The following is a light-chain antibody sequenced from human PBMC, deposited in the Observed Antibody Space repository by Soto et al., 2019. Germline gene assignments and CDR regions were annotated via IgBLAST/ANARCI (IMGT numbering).Light chain of an antibody. J-gene: IGKJ4*01. V-gene: IGKV3-15*01. CDR2: GAS. CDR1: QSVSSN. Sequence: EIVMTQSPATLSVSPGERATLSCRASQSVSSNLAWYQQKPGQAPRLLIYGASTRATGIPARFSGSGSGTEFTLTISSLQSADFAVYYCQPYNNWPLTFGGGTNVEIK. CDR3: QPYNNWPLT.